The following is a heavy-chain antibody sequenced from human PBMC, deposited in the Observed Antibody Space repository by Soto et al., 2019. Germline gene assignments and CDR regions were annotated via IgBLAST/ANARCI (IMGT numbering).Heavy chain of an antibody. V-gene: IGHV4-34*01. J-gene: IGHJ4*02. CDR2: VNHSGST. D-gene: IGHD6-13*01. CDR1: VVSFSVNC. Sequence: PSETLSVTCAFYVVSFSVNCWSWIRQPPGRGLEWIGEVNHSGSTDYNASLKSRVTISLDTSKSQFSLKLSSVTAADTAVYYCARGRKGYSSNWYVDWGQGTKVTVSS. CDR3: ARGRKGYSSNWYVD.